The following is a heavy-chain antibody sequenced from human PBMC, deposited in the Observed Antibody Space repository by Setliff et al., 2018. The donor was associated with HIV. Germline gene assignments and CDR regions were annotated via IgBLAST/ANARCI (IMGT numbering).Heavy chain of an antibody. Sequence: ASVKVSCKASGYTFTTYGISWVRQAPGHGLEWMGWISPYTGDTNYAQNLQGRVTMTMDTSTSTAYMEVRSLRSDDTAVYYCARWAAAGTGWFDPWGQGTLVTVSS. D-gene: IGHD6-13*01. CDR1: GYTFTTYG. V-gene: IGHV1-18*01. CDR2: ISPYTGDT. J-gene: IGHJ5*02. CDR3: ARWAAAGTGWFDP.